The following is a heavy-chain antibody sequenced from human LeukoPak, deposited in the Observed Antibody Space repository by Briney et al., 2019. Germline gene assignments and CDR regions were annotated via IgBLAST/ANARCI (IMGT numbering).Heavy chain of an antibody. CDR1: GFTFSSYG. J-gene: IGHJ4*02. D-gene: IGHD3-22*01. Sequence: PGGPLRLSCAASGFTFSSYGMHWVRQAPGKGPEWVAFIRYDGSNKYYADSVKGRFTISRDNSKNTLYLQMNSLRAEDTAVYYCAKDLTYYYDTWGQGTLVTVSS. CDR2: IRYDGSNK. V-gene: IGHV3-30*02. CDR3: AKDLTYYYDT.